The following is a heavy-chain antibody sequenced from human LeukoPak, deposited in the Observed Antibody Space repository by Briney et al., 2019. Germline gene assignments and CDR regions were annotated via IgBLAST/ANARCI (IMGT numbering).Heavy chain of an antibody. V-gene: IGHV1-18*01. CDR3: ARDCSSTSCLASDAFDI. CDR1: GYTFTSFG. D-gene: IGHD2-2*01. CDR2: IRGYNGNT. Sequence: ASVKVSSKASGYTFTSFGISWVRQAPGQGLEWMGWIRGYNGNTNYAQKLQGRVTMTTDTSTSTAYMELSSLRSEDTAVYYCARDCSSTSCLASDAFDIWGQGTMVTVSS. J-gene: IGHJ3*02.